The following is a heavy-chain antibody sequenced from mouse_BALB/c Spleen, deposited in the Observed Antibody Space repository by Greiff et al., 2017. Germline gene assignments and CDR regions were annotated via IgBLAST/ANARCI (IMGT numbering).Heavy chain of an antibody. Sequence: VHVKQSGAELVKPGASVKLSCTASGFNIKDTYMHWVKQRPEQGREWIGRIDPANGNTKYDPNFQGKATITADTSSNTAYLQLSGLTSEDTAVYYCARGGYSGGGGQGTTLTVAS. D-gene: IGHD2-3*01. CDR3: ARGGYSGG. V-gene: IGHV14-3*02. CDR2: IDPANGNT. J-gene: IGHJ2*01. CDR1: GFNIKDTY.